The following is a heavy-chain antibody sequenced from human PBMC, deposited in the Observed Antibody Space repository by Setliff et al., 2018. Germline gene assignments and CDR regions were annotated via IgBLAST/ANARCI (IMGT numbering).Heavy chain of an antibody. CDR2: LKPGDSGI. V-gene: IGHV5-51*01. CDR3: ARLGWSDAFDI. J-gene: IGHJ3*02. D-gene: IGHD6-19*01. Sequence: PGESLKISCQGSGYTFTNYWVGWVRQMPGKGLEWMGILKPGDSGIRYSPSFQGQVTISADKSISTAYLQWSSLKASDTAMYYCARLGWSDAFDIWGQGTMVTVSS. CDR1: GYTFTNYW.